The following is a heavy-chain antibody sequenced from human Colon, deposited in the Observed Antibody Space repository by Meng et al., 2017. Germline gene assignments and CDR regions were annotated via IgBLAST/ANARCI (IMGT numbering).Heavy chain of an antibody. CDR2: ILSSGGKT. J-gene: IGHJ4*02. D-gene: IGHD2-15*01. CDR3: AKSATCAGGTCYSYPND. Sequence: GESLKISCAASGFTFSTYALNWVRQAPGQGLEWVATILSSGGKTQYADSVKGRLTISRDISKKTLYLQMNSLRADDTATYYCAKSATCAGGTCYSYPNDWGQGTVVTVSS. V-gene: IGHV3-23*01. CDR1: GFTFSTYA.